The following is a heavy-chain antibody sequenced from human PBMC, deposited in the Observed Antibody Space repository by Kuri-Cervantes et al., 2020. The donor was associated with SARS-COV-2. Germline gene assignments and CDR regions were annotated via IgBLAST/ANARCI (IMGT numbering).Heavy chain of an antibody. CDR2: IRSKANSYAT. CDR3: AKGPVGATGAFDI. D-gene: IGHD1-26*01. J-gene: IGHJ3*02. Sequence: GGSLRLSCAASGFTFSGSAMHWVRQASGKGLEWVGRIRSKANSYATAYAASVKGRFTISRDDSKNTAYLQMNSLKTEDTAVYYCAKGPVGATGAFDIWGQGTMVTVSS. V-gene: IGHV3-73*01. CDR1: GFTFSGSA.